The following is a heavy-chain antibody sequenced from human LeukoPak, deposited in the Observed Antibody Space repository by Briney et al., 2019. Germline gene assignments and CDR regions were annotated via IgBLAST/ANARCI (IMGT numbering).Heavy chain of an antibody. Sequence: SQTLSLTCAISGDSVSSNSAAWNWIRQSPSRGLEWLGRTYYRSKWYNDYAVSVKSRITINTDTSKNQFSLQPNSVTPEDTAVYYCARSYRSSGWYYYYYYYGMDVWGQGTTVTVSS. D-gene: IGHD6-19*01. CDR3: ARSYRSSGWYYYYYYYGMDV. CDR2: TYYRSKWYN. J-gene: IGHJ6*02. CDR1: GDSVSSNSAA. V-gene: IGHV6-1*01.